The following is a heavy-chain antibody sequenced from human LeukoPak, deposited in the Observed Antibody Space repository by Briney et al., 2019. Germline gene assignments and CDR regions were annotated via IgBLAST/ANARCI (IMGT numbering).Heavy chain of an antibody. CDR1: GFTFSIYA. J-gene: IGHJ6*02. CDR2: INEDGGYT. CDR3: ARVYDYGSGDYYGMDV. Sequence: GGSLRLSCAASGFTFSIYAMSWVRQAPGKGLAWVSGINEDGGYTYYADSVKGRFTISRDSAKDSVFLQMTSLRAEDTAVYYCARVYDYGSGDYYGMDVWGQGTTVTVSS. V-gene: IGHV3-23*01. D-gene: IGHD3-10*01.